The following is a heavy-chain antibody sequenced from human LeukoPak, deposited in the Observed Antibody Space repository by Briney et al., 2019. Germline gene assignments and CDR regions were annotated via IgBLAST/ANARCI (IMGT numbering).Heavy chain of an antibody. CDR1: GFTFSSYS. Sequence: GGSLRLSCAASGFTFSSYSLNWVRQAPGKGLEWVSSISGSSSYIYYADSVKGRFTISRDNSNNTLFLHLNSLRGEDTAVYYCTRNSGWYGLSWGQGTLVTVSS. CDR2: ISGSSSYI. V-gene: IGHV3-21*04. J-gene: IGHJ1*01. CDR3: TRNSGWYGLS. D-gene: IGHD6-19*01.